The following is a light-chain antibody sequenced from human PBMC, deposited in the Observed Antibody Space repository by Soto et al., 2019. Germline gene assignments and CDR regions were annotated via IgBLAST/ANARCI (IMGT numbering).Light chain of an antibody. CDR2: DAF. V-gene: IGKV1-16*02. Sequence: DIQMTQSPSSLSASVGDRVTITCRASQGISNNLAWFQQKPGKAPKSLIFDAFNLQSGVPSKFTGSASGTDFTLTISSLRPEDSATYYCQQYHTYPITFGQGTRLEIK. J-gene: IGKJ5*01. CDR1: QGISNN. CDR3: QQYHTYPIT.